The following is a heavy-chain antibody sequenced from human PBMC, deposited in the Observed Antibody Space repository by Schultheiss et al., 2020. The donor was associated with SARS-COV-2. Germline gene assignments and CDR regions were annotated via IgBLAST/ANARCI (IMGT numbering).Heavy chain of an antibody. CDR2: IYHSGST. J-gene: IGHJ3*02. D-gene: IGHD2-21*01. CDR3: ARDRLPIGAFDI. Sequence: SETLSLTCAVSGGSISSSNWWSWVRQPPGKGLEWIGEIYHSGSTNYNPSLKSRVTISVDTSKNQFSLKLSSVTAADTAVYYCARDRLPIGAFDIWGQGTMVTVSS. V-gene: IGHV4-4*02. CDR1: GGSISSSNW.